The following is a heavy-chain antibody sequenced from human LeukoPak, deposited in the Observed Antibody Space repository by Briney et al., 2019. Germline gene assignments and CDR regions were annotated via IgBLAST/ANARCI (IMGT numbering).Heavy chain of an antibody. CDR2: IYTSGST. CDR1: GGSISSGSYY. Sequence: SQTLSLTCTVSGGSISSGSYYWSWIRQPAGKGLEWIGRIYTSGSTNYNPSLKSRVTISVDTSKNQFSLKLSSVTAADTAVYYCARDRSGAFDIWGQETMVTVSS. J-gene: IGHJ3*02. V-gene: IGHV4-61*02. CDR3: ARDRSGAFDI. D-gene: IGHD3-10*01.